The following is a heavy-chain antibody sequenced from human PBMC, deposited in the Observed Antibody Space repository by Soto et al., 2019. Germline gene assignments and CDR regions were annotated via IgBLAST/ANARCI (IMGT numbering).Heavy chain of an antibody. V-gene: IGHV3-74*01. D-gene: IGHD1-1*01. J-gene: IGHJ4*02. CDR2: ISSDVSST. CDR3: ARGIGYSAQDS. Sequence: VGSLRLSCAASGFTFSSYWMHWVRQAPGKGLVWVSRISSDVSSTSYADSVKGRFTISRDNAKNTLYLQMDSLRAEDTAVYYCARGIGYSAQDSWGQGTLVTVSS. CDR1: GFTFSSYW.